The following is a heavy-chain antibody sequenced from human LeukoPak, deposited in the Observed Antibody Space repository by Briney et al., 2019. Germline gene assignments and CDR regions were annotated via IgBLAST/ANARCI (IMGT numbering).Heavy chain of an antibody. CDR3: SRVVDSIGYNYYFDY. CDR2: IYYSGST. D-gene: IGHD3-22*01. Sequence: SETLSLTCTVSGGSISSGGYYWSWVRQHPGRGLEWIGYIYYSGSTYYNPSLKGRVTISVNTSKNQFSLKLSSVTAADTAVYYCSRVVDSIGYNYYFDYWGQGTLVTVSS. V-gene: IGHV4-31*03. J-gene: IGHJ4*02. CDR1: GGSISSGGYY.